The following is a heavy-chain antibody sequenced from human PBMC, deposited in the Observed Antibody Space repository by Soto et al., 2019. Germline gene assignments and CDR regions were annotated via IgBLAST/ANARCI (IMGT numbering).Heavy chain of an antibody. CDR1: GFTFSSYG. D-gene: IGHD1-1*01. CDR2: IWYDGSNK. J-gene: IGHJ4*02. CDR3: ARGSPRNTDFDY. V-gene: IGHV3-33*01. Sequence: GGSLRLSCAASGFTFSSYGMHWVRQAPGKGLEWVAVIWYDGSNKYYADSVKGRFTISRDNSKNTLYLQMNSLRAEDKAVYYCARGSPRNTDFDYWGQGTLVTVSS.